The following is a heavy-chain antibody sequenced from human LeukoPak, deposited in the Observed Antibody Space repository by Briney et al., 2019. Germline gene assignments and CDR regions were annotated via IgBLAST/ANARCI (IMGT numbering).Heavy chain of an antibody. D-gene: IGHD6-19*01. CDR1: GYTFTSYG. J-gene: IGHJ3*02. CDR2: ISAYNGKT. CDR3: ARGLQENLAWLTAFSAFDI. Sequence: ASVRVSCKASGYTFTSYGISWVRQAPGQGVEGMGWISAYNGKTNYAQTVQGRVTMTTDTSTSTAYMELGSLRSDDTAVYYCARGLQENLAWLTAFSAFDIWGQGTMVTVSS. V-gene: IGHV1-18*01.